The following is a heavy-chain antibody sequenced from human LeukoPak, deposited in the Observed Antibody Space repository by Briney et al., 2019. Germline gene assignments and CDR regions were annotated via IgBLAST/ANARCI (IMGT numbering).Heavy chain of an antibody. CDR2: ISSSSSYI. CDR3: ARDYGGNSGWYFDL. D-gene: IGHD4-23*01. J-gene: IGHJ2*01. Sequence: GGSLRLSCAASGFTFSSYSMNWVRQAPGKGLEWVSSISSSSSYIYYADSVKGRFTISRDNAKNSLYLQMNSLRAKDTAVYYCARDYGGNSGWYFDLWGRGTLVTVSS. CDR1: GFTFSSYS. V-gene: IGHV3-21*01.